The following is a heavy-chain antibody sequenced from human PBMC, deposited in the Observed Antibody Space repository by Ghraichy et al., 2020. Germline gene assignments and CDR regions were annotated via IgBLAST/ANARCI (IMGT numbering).Heavy chain of an antibody. CDR3: AKDARYYYASSGYHGY. CDR2: ISGSCGST. V-gene: IGHV3-23*01. J-gene: IGHJ4*02. Sequence: GGSLRLSCAASGFTFSSYAMSWVRQAPGKGLEWVSAISGSCGSTYYADSVKGRFTISRDNPKNTLYLQMNSLRAEDTAVYYCAKDARYYYASSGYHGYWGQGTLVTVSS. D-gene: IGHD3-22*01. CDR1: GFTFSSYA.